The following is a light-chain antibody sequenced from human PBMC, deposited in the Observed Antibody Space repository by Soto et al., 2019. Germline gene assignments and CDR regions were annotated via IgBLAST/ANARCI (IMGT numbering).Light chain of an antibody. CDR1: HNINKY. V-gene: IGKV1-33*01. CDR2: DVS. J-gene: IGKJ4*01. CDR3: QQYDNVPLT. Sequence: DIQMTQSPSSLSASVGDSVTITCQASHNINKYLNWYQQKPGKAPKLLIYDVSNSEAGVPSRFSGSRSGTDFTFTISSLQPEDFATYYCQQYDNVPLTFGGGTKVEMK.